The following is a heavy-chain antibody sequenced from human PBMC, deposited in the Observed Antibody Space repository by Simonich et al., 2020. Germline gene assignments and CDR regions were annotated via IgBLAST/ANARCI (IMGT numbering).Heavy chain of an antibody. D-gene: IGHD1-26*01. CDR3: ARDHLDSGSYYFDY. J-gene: IGHJ4*02. V-gene: IGHV3-30*07. CDR1: GFTFSSYA. Sequence: QVQLGESGGGVVQPGRSLRLACADSGFTFSSYAMHGVRTAPGKGLGWVGVKSYDGINKYYADSVKGPVTISRDNSKNTLYLQMNSLRAEDTAVYYCARDHLDSGSYYFDYWGQGTLVTVSS. CDR2: KSYDGINK.